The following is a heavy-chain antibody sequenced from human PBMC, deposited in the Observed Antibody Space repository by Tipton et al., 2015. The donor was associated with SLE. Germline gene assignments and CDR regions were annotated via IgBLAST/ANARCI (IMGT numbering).Heavy chain of an antibody. D-gene: IGHD2/OR15-2a*01. V-gene: IGHV3-74*01. J-gene: IGHJ4*02. CDR1: GFTFSSYW. CDR3: ARQYLPGSGPSFDS. Sequence: SLRLSCAASGFTFSSYWMHWVRQAPGKGLVWVSRINSDGSSTSYADSVKGRFTISRDNAKNTLYLQMNSLRLEDTAVYYCARQYLPGSGPSFDSWGQGTLVTVSS. CDR2: INSDGSST.